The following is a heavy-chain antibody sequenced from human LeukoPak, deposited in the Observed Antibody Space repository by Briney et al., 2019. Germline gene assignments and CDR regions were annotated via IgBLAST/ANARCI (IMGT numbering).Heavy chain of an antibody. Sequence: PGQSLRLFCTTSGFIFGDYNMNWVRQAPGKGLEWVGYIRAKIHDGTTDFAASVKGRFTISRDDSKSIAYLQMTSLKSEDTAVYYCSRGQKDPYGPEFDYWGQGTLVTVSS. CDR3: SRGQKDPYGPEFDY. D-gene: IGHD3-10*01. V-gene: IGHV3-49*04. CDR1: GFIFGDYN. CDR2: IRAKIHDGTT. J-gene: IGHJ4*02.